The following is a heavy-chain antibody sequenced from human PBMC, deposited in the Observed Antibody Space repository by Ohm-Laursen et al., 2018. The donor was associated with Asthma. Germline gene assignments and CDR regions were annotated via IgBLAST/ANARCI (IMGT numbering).Heavy chain of an antibody. CDR1: GFTFSDYY. J-gene: IGHJ4*02. CDR2: ISSSGFTI. CDR3: ARDVMEWYLPAFDF. V-gene: IGHV3-11*04. Sequence: GSLRLSCAASGFTFSDYYMSWIRQAPGKGLEWVSFISSSGFTIYYADSVKGRFTISRDNAKNTLYLQMNSLRPDDTAVYYCARDVMEWYLPAFDFWGQGTLVTVSS. D-gene: IGHD3-3*01.